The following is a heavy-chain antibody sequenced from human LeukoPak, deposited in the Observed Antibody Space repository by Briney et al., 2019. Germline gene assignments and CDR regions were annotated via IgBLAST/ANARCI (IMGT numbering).Heavy chain of an antibody. Sequence: ASVKVSCKASGYTFTGYAMNWVRQAPGQGLEWMGWINTNTGNPTYAQGFTGRFVFSLDTSVSTAYLQIGSLKAEDTAVYYCARDPSIYAMDVWGQGTTVTVSS. V-gene: IGHV7-4-1*01. CDR3: ARDPSIYAMDV. CDR2: INTNTGNP. J-gene: IGHJ6*02. CDR1: GYTFTGYA.